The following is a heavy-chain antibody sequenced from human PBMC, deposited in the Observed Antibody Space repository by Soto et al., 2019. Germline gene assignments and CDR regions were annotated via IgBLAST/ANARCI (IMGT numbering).Heavy chain of an antibody. Sequence: GGSLRLSCAASGFTLGTYSMNWIRQAPGKGLEWISYISSTGSAIYYADSVKGRFTISRDNAKNSLYLQMNSLIAEDTAMYYCARDPDYYNYMDVWGKGTTVTVSS. V-gene: IGHV3-48*01. CDR3: ARDPDYYNYMDV. CDR2: ISSTGSAI. J-gene: IGHJ6*03. CDR1: GFTLGTYS.